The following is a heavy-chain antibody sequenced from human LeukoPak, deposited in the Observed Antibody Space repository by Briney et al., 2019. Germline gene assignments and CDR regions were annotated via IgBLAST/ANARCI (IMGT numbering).Heavy chain of an antibody. Sequence: GGSLRLSCAASGFTFSSYGMDWVRQAAGKGLEWVAFIRYDGSTKYYEDSVKGRFTISRDNSKDTVYLQMNSLRDEDTALYYCAKDIDIVATTPYYFDYWGQGTLVTVSS. D-gene: IGHD5-12*01. CDR2: IRYDGSTK. CDR1: GFTFSSYG. CDR3: AKDIDIVATTPYYFDY. V-gene: IGHV3-30*02. J-gene: IGHJ4*02.